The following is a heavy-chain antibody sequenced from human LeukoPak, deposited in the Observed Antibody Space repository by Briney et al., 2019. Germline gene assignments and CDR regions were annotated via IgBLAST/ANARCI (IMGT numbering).Heavy chain of an antibody. CDR3: ARAHGRYCTNGVCYIVDAFDI. V-gene: IGHV1-69*05. CDR2: IIPIFGTA. D-gene: IGHD2-8*01. Sequence: GASVKVSCKASGYTFTSYGISWVRQAPGQGLEWMGGIIPIFGTANYAQKFQGRVTITTDESTSTAYMELSSLRSEDTAVYYCARAHGRYCTNGVCYIVDAFDIWGQGTMVTVSS. CDR1: GYTFTSYG. J-gene: IGHJ3*02.